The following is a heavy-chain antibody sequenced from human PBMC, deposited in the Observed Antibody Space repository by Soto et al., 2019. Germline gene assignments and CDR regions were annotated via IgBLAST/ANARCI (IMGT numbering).Heavy chain of an antibody. J-gene: IGHJ5*02. D-gene: IGHD3-22*01. CDR3: ARGQDSSYYDSSGYYYESAYNWFDP. CDR2: INPNSGGT. Sequence: ASVKVSCKASGYTFTGYYMHWVRQAPGQGLEWIGWINPNSGGTNYAQKFQGWVTMTRDTSISTAYMELSRLRSDDTAVYYCARGQDSSYYDSSGYYYESAYNWFDPWGQGTLVTVSS. CDR1: GYTFTGYY. V-gene: IGHV1-2*04.